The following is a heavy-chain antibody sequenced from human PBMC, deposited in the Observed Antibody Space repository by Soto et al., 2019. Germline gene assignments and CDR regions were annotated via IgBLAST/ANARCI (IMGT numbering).Heavy chain of an antibody. CDR1: GGSISGYY. Sequence: QVQLQESGPGLVKPSETLSLTSTVSGGSISGYYWSWIRQPAGKRLEWIGRIYASGNTNKNPSLKSRVTMSVDTSKNQFSLRLNSVTAADTAVYYCARVGRTRATVTTDAFDVWGQGTKVTVSS. J-gene: IGHJ3*01. CDR3: ARVGRTRATVTTDAFDV. V-gene: IGHV4-4*07. D-gene: IGHD4-17*01. CDR2: IYASGNT.